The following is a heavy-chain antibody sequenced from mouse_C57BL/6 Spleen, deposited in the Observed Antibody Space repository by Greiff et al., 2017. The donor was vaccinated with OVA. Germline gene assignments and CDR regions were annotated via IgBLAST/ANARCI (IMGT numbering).Heavy chain of an antibody. J-gene: IGHJ2*01. CDR3: ARHQYSNYVEVFDY. V-gene: IGHV5-9*01. CDR1: GFTFSSYT. D-gene: IGHD2-5*01. CDR2: ISGGGGNT. Sequence: EVQVVESGGGLVKPGGSLKLSCAASGFTFSSYTMSWVRQTPEQRLEWVATISGGGGNTYYPDSVKGRFTISRDNAKNTLYRQMSILRSKDTALNNCARHQYSNYVEVFDYWGQGTTLTVSS.